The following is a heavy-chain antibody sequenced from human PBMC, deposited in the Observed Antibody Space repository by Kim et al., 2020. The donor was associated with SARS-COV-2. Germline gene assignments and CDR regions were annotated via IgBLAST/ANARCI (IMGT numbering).Heavy chain of an antibody. Sequence: STICYADSVRDRFTISRDTATNSLYLKMDSLRDEDTAVYYCARDAHGMDVWGQGTRVTVSS. CDR2: STI. CDR3: ARDAHGMDV. J-gene: IGHJ6*02. V-gene: IGHV3-48*02.